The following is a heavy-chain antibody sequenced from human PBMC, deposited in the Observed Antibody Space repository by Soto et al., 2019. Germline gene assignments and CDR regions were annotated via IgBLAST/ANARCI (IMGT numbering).Heavy chain of an antibody. CDR2: ISTYNDNT. Sequence: EASVNVYCKASGYTFTSYGISRVRQAPGQRLKRMAWISTYNDNTNYAQKRQGRVNMTTDTSTSTAYMELRSLRSDDTAVYYCARGPLHWMVRRHEAFDISGTGTMRTVS. D-gene: IGHD3-10*01. CDR3: ARGPLHWMVRRHEAFDI. J-gene: IGHJ3*02. CDR1: GYTFTSYG. V-gene: IGHV1-18*01.